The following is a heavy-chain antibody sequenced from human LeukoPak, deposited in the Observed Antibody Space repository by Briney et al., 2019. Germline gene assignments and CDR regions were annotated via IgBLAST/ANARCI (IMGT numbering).Heavy chain of an antibody. CDR2: ISANGGST. V-gene: IGHV3-64D*06. Sequence: GGSLRLSCSASGFIISDYAMHWVRQAPGKGLEYVSGISANGGSTYHADSVKGRSTISRDTSKNTLYLQMSSLRAEDTAMYYCVKDLYKGDSASWYFFHYWGQGTLVTVSS. CDR3: VKDLYKGDSASWYFFHY. J-gene: IGHJ4*02. CDR1: GFIISDYA. D-gene: IGHD6-13*01.